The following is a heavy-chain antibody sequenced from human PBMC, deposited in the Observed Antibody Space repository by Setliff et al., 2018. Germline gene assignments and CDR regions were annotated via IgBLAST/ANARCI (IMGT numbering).Heavy chain of an antibody. CDR1: GFTFKNAW. D-gene: IGHD3-3*01. Sequence: GGSLRLSCATSGFTFKNAWMSWVRQAPGKGLEWVGRIKKKTDDATTDYAAPVEGRFIISRDDSKNRLYLQMNSLRAEDTAVYYCAREAIFGVGRWFDPWGQGTLVTVSS. CDR3: AREAIFGVGRWFDP. J-gene: IGHJ5*02. V-gene: IGHV3-15*01. CDR2: IKKKTDDATT.